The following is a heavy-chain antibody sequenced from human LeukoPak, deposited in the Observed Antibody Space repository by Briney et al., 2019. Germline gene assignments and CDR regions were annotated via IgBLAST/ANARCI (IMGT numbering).Heavy chain of an antibody. CDR1: GGSFSGCY. CDR2: IYHSCST. CDR3: ARGVDGWPRNWFDP. V-gene: IGHV4-34*01. D-gene: IGHD5-24*01. J-gene: IGHJ5*02. Sequence: SETLSLSCAVYGGSFSGCYWSWIRQPPGKALEWIGEIYHSCSTNYNPSLKSRVTISVDSSKNRFSLKLSSVTAADTAVYYCARGVDGWPRNWFDPLGQGTLVTVSS.